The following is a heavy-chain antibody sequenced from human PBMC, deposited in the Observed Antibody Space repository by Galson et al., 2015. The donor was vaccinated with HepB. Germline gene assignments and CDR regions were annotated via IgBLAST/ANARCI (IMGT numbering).Heavy chain of an antibody. D-gene: IGHD3-10*01. J-gene: IGHJ6*02. V-gene: IGHV3-30*04. CDR3: ARPRYGSGSYLAPYYYYGMDV. CDR2: ISYDGSNK. CDR1: GFTFSSYA. Sequence: SLRLSCAASGFTFSSYAMHWVRQAPGKGLEWVAVISYDGSNKYYADSVKGRFTISRDNSKNTLYLQMNSLRAEDTAVYYCARPRYGSGSYLAPYYYYGMDVWGQGTTVTVSS.